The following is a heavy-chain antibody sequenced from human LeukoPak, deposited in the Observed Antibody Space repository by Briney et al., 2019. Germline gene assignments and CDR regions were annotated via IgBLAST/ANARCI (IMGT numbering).Heavy chain of an antibody. D-gene: IGHD2-15*01. Sequence: GGSLRLSWAASGFTFNSYWMYWVRQTPGKQLEWLASVKPDGTETYYADSVRGRFTISRDNAKNSLYLEMASLTVEDSAIFYCVRDALGGFSLAYWGQGTPVTVSS. J-gene: IGHJ4*02. CDR1: GFTFNSYW. V-gene: IGHV3-7*01. CDR3: VRDALGGFSLAY. CDR2: VKPDGTET.